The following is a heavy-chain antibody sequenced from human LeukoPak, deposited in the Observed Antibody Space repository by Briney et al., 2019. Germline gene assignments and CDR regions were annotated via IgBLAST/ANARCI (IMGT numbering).Heavy chain of an antibody. J-gene: IGHJ4*02. CDR2: INPNSGGT. V-gene: IGHV1-2*02. D-gene: IGHD1-26*01. CDR3: ARKLATANFDY. Sequence: WMGWINPNSGGTNYAQKFQGRVTMTRDTSISTAYMELSRLRSDDTAVYYCARKLATANFDYWGQGTLVTVSS.